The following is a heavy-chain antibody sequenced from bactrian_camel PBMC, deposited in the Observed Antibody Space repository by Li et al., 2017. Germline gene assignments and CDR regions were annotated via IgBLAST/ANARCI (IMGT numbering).Heavy chain of an antibody. Sequence: HVQLVESGGGSVQPGGSLRLSCIASGFAFDEADMGWYRQAPGKECELVSTINSDGITYYAESVKGRFAITRDDAKNTVYLQMNDLKPEDTAVYYCARDKDYVIGGRYNPDSQGTQVTVS. V-gene: IGHV3S60*01. CDR1: GFAFDEAD. D-gene: IGHD7*01. CDR2: INSDGIT. J-gene: IGHJ4*01.